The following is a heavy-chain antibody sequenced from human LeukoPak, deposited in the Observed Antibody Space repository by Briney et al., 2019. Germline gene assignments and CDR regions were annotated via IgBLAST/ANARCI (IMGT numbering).Heavy chain of an antibody. CDR3: AKTTRASIRSAFDI. CDR1: GGSITTSSYY. J-gene: IGHJ3*02. CDR2: TSHSGTT. D-gene: IGHD1-7*01. Sequence: SETLSLTCTVSGGSITTSSYYWGWVRQPPGKGLEWIGCTSHSGTTFYRPSLRSRVSISVDTSNSQFSLKLSSMTATDTAVYYCAKTTRASIRSAFDIWGQGTLVTVSS. V-gene: IGHV4-39*01.